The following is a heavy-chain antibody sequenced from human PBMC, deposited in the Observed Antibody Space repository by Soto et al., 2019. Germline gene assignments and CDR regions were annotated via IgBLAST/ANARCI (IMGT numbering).Heavy chain of an antibody. V-gene: IGHV3-7*01. D-gene: IGHD2-21*01. CDR2: INEDGSEI. CDR1: GFTFRSYW. J-gene: IGHJ4*02. CDR3: ASRRAYCGNTFCYDCFDN. Sequence: EVQLVESGGGLVQPGGSLRLSCAASGFTFRSYWMSWVRQAPGKGLEWVANINEDGSEIYYVDSVKGRFTISRDNAKNSLHLQMNSLRAEDTGVYYCASRRAYCGNTFCYDCFDNWGQGTLASVSS.